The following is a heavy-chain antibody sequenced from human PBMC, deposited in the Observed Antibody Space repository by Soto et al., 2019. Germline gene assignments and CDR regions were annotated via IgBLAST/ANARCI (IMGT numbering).Heavy chain of an antibody. D-gene: IGHD1-26*01. Sequence: PGGSLRLSCALSGFTFSPYGMNWVRQAPGKGLEWISHIRTSDSSIYYADSVKGRFTTSRDSAKNSHYLQMNSLRDEDTAVYYCATTRAGYYYYGMDVWGQGTTVTVSS. CDR3: ATTRAGYYYYGMDV. CDR2: IRTSDSSI. CDR1: GFTFSPYG. V-gene: IGHV3-48*02. J-gene: IGHJ6*02.